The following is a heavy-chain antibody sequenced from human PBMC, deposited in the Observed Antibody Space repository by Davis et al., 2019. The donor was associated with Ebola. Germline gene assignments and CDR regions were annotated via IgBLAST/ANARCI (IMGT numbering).Heavy chain of an antibody. Sequence: SLKLSCSASGFTFSIYEVNCLRQSPLRCLEWVSHIDRTSTYIEHADSVKGRFSISRDSAKNSLHLHMSSLTSGDTGVYYCARRLPYYGSDVWGQGTTVTVSS. J-gene: IGHJ6*02. CDR3: ARRLPYYGSDV. CDR1: GFTFSIYE. CDR2: IDRTSTYI. V-gene: IGHV3-48*03.